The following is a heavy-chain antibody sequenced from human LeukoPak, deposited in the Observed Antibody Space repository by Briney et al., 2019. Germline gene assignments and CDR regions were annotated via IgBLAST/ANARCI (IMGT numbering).Heavy chain of an antibody. D-gene: IGHD2-15*01. CDR3: ARFGYVAAVDV. Sequence: GGSLRLSYAASGFTFSSYAMSWVRQAPGKGLEWVANINPAGSETYYVDPVKGRFSISRDNAKNLVYLQMNSLRAEDTAVYHCARFGYVAAVDVWGQGTPVTVSS. CDR1: GFTFSSYA. CDR2: INPAGSET. J-gene: IGHJ4*02. V-gene: IGHV3-7*01.